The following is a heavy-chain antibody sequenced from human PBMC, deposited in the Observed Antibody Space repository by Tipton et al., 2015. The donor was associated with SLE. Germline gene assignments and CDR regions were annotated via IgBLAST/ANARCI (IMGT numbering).Heavy chain of an antibody. Sequence: TLSLTCTVSGGSISSGAYYWNWIRQHPGKGLEWIGYISYSGSTYYNPSLKSRVTISVDTSKNQFSLKLSSVTAADTAVYYCARFSLAAAGTWFDPWGQGTLVTVSS. D-gene: IGHD6-13*01. CDR2: ISYSGST. CDR1: GGSISSGAYY. V-gene: IGHV4-31*03. J-gene: IGHJ5*02. CDR3: ARFSLAAAGTWFDP.